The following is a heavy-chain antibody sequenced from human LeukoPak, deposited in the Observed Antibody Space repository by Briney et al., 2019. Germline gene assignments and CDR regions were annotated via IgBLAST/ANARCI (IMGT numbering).Heavy chain of an antibody. CDR2: IYTSGST. CDR3: ARVSTDYDSSGYYLD. V-gene: IGHV4-61*02. Sequence: SETLSLTCTVSGGSISSGSYYWSWIRQPAGKGLEWIGRIYTSGSTNYNPSLKSRVTISVDTSKNQFSLKLSSVTAADTAVYYCARVSTDYDSSGYYLDWGQGTLVTVSS. D-gene: IGHD3-22*01. J-gene: IGHJ4*02. CDR1: GGSISSGSYY.